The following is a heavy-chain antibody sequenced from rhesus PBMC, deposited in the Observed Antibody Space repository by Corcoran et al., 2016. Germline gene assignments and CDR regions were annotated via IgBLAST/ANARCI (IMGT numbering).Heavy chain of an antibody. Sequence: QVQLQQWGEGLVKPSETLSLTCAVYGGSISGYYYWSWIGQPPGKGLEWIGYIYGNSARTNYNPSLKNRVTISKDTSKNQFSLKLSSVTAADTAVYYCARDQYYSGSYYPDYWGQGVLVTVSS. D-gene: IGHD3-16*01. J-gene: IGHJ4*01. CDR2: IYGNSART. CDR1: GGSISGYYY. V-gene: IGHV4-73*01. CDR3: ARDQYYSGSYYPDY.